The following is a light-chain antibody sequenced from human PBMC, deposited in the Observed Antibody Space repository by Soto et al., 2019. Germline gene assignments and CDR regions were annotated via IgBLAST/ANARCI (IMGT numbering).Light chain of an antibody. CDR1: RDISNF. J-gene: IGKJ1*01. CDR3: QRYTTLPPWE. V-gene: IGKV1-27*01. Sequence: DIQMTQFPSSLSASVGDRVTVTCRASRDISNFLAWYQQKPGEVPHLLIYAAYTLESGVPSRFSGSASATDFTLTIASLQPEDVATYYCQRYTTLPPWEFGQGTTVEI. CDR2: AAY.